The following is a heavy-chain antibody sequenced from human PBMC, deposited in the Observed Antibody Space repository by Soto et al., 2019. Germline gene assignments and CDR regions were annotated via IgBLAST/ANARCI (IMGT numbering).Heavy chain of an antibody. CDR2: IYYSGST. D-gene: IGHD4-17*01. Sequence: TLSLTCTVSGGSISSGDYYWSWIRQPPGKGLEWIGYIYYSGSTYYNPSLKSRVTISVDTSKNQFSLKLSSVTAADTAVYYCARDPVTTLSYGMDVWGQGTTVTVSS. V-gene: IGHV4-30-4*01. CDR3: ARDPVTTLSYGMDV. J-gene: IGHJ6*02. CDR1: GGSISSGDYY.